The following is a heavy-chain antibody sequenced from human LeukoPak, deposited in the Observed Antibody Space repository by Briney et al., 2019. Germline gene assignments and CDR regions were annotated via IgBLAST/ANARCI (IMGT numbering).Heavy chain of an antibody. Sequence: NPGGSLRLSCAASGFTFSSYSMNWVRQAPGKGLEWIAFIYYSGTTNYNPSLKSRVTISLDTSKNQFSLKLISVTAADTAVYYCARGGWGSFDYWGQGTLVTVSS. D-gene: IGHD1-26*01. V-gene: IGHV4-59*01. CDR2: IYYSGTT. CDR1: GFTFSSYS. J-gene: IGHJ4*02. CDR3: ARGGWGSFDY.